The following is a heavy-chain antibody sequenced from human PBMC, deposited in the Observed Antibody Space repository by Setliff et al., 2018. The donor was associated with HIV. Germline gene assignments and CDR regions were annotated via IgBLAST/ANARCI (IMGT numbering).Heavy chain of an antibody. Sequence: VASVKVSCKASGYTFSSYGISWVRQAPGQGLEWMGWISGYNGNTKYVQKLQGRVTMTTDTSTRTVYTELRSLRHDDTAEYFCARVPYRSAWFSGGHDAFDVWGQGTMVTVSS. CDR2: ISGYNGNT. CDR3: ARVPYRSAWFSGGHDAFDV. CDR1: GYTFSSYG. D-gene: IGHD6-19*01. J-gene: IGHJ3*01. V-gene: IGHV1-18*01.